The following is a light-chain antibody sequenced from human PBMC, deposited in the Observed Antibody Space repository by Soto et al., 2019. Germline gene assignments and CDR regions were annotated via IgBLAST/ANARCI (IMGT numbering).Light chain of an antibody. J-gene: IGLJ3*02. CDR3: SSFTDSTTWV. V-gene: IGLV2-14*01. CDR2: EVS. Sequence: QSALTQPASLSGSPGQSITMFCTGTSNDVGGYNYVSWYQQHPGKAPKLIIYEVSNRPSGISSRFSGSKSANTASLTISGLQAEDEAEYYCSSFTDSTTWVFGGGTKLTVL. CDR1: SNDVGGYNY.